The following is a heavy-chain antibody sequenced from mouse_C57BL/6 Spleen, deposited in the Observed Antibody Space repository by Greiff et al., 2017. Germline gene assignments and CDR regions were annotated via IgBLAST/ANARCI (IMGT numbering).Heavy chain of an antibody. CDR2: INYDGSST. Sequence: EVMLVESEGGLVQPGSSMKLSCTASGFTFSDYYMAWVRQVPEKGLEWVANINYDGSSTYYLDSLKSRFIISRDNAKNILYLQMSSLKSEDTATYYCAREESYWYFDVWGTGTTVTVSS. D-gene: IGHD6-2*01. CDR3: AREESYWYFDV. J-gene: IGHJ1*03. V-gene: IGHV5-16*01. CDR1: GFTFSDYY.